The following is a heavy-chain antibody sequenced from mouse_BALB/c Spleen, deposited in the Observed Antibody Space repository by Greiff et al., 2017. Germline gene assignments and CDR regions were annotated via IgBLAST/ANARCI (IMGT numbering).Heavy chain of an antibody. CDR2: ISSGSSTI. J-gene: IGHJ3*01. Sequence: EVQLVESGGGLVQPGGSRKLSCAASGFTFSSFGMHWVRQAPEKGLEWVAYISSGSSTIYYADTVKGRFTISRDNPKNTLFLQMTSLRSEDTAMYYCARGGDGYSAWFAYWGQGTLVTVSA. D-gene: IGHD2-3*01. CDR1: GFTFSSFG. V-gene: IGHV5-17*02. CDR3: ARGGDGYSAWFAY.